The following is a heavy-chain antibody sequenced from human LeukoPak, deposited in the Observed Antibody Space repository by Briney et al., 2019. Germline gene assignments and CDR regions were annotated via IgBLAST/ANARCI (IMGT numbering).Heavy chain of an antibody. CDR1: GYSISSSNY. Sequence: SETLSLTCAVSGYSISSSNYWAWIRRPPGKGLEWIGHIYYSGSIYYNPSLKSRVTISVDTSKNQFSLKLSSVTAADTAVYYCARAAAATGSEWFDPWGQGTLVTVSS. CDR3: ARAAAATGSEWFDP. V-gene: IGHV4-28*05. J-gene: IGHJ5*02. CDR2: IYYSGSI. D-gene: IGHD6-13*01.